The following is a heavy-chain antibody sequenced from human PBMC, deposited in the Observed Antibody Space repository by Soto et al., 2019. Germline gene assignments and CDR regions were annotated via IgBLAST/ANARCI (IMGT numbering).Heavy chain of an antibody. CDR1: GFSLSTSGVG. V-gene: IGHV2-5*02. Sequence: QITLKESGPTLVKPTQTLTLTCTFSGFSLSTSGVGVGWIRQPPGKALEWLALIYWDDDKRYSPSLKSRLTITKDPSKKQVVLTMTNMDPVDTATYYCAREIVGATMFDYWGQGTLVTVSS. CDR3: AREIVGATMFDY. D-gene: IGHD1-26*01. J-gene: IGHJ4*02. CDR2: IYWDDDK.